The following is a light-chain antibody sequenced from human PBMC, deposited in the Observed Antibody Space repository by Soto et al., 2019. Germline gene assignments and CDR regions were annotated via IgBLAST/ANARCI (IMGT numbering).Light chain of an antibody. CDR3: CSYAGSNNLI. Sequence: QSALTQPPSASGSPGQSVTISCTGTSSDIGAYNYVSWYQQYPGKAPKLMIFEVSKRPSGVPDRFSGSKSGNTASLTVSGLQAEDEADYYCCSYAGSNNLIFGTGTKLTVL. V-gene: IGLV2-8*01. CDR1: SSDIGAYNY. CDR2: EVS. J-gene: IGLJ1*01.